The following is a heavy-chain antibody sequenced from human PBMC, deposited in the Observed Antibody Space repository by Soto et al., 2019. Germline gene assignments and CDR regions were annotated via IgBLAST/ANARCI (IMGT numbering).Heavy chain of an antibody. Sequence: SETLSLTCTVSGGSISSGGYYWSWIRQHPGKGLEWIGYIYYSGSTYYNPSLKSRVTISVDTSKNQFSLKLSSVTAADTAAYYCARSYFDYYDSSGPMAFDIWGQGTMVTVSS. D-gene: IGHD3-22*01. J-gene: IGHJ3*02. CDR3: ARSYFDYYDSSGPMAFDI. CDR1: GGSISSGGYY. CDR2: IYYSGST. V-gene: IGHV4-31*03.